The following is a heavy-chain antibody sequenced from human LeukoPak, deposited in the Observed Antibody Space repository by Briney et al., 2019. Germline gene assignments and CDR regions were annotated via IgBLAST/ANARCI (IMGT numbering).Heavy chain of an antibody. D-gene: IGHD3-22*01. Sequence: GGSLRLSCAASGFTFSSYEMNWVRQAPGKGLEWVSYISSSGSTIYYADSVKGRFTISRDNAKNSLYLQMNSLRAEDTAVYYCARDLGLAYYDSSGDQDYWGQGTLVTVSS. CDR1: GFTFSSYE. CDR3: ARDLGLAYYDSSGDQDY. J-gene: IGHJ4*02. CDR2: ISSSGSTI. V-gene: IGHV3-48*03.